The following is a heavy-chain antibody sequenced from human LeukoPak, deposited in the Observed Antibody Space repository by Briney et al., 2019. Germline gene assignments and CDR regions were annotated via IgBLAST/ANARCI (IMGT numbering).Heavy chain of an antibody. CDR2: IIHSGST. Sequence: KPSETLSLTCAVYGGSFSGYYWSWIRQPPGKGLGWIGEIIHSGSTNYNPSLKSRVTISVDTSKNQFSLKLSSVTAADTAVYYCARESIGCSSTSCSRPPFDYWGQGTLVAVSS. D-gene: IGHD2-2*01. J-gene: IGHJ4*02. CDR3: ARESIGCSSTSCSRPPFDY. CDR1: GGSFSGYY. V-gene: IGHV4-34*12.